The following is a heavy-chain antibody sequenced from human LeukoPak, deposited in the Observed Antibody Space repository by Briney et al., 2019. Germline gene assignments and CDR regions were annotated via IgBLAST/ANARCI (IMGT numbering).Heavy chain of an antibody. D-gene: IGHD6-13*01. CDR3: ATYSAAGRTYYFDY. CDR1: GYSFTNYG. Sequence: ASVKVSCKASGYSFTNYGITWVRQAPGQGLEWMGWISPYNGNTNYAQKLQGRVTMTRDTSTSTAYMELRSLRSDDTAVYYCATYSAAGRTYYFDYWGQGTLVTVSS. V-gene: IGHV1-18*01. J-gene: IGHJ4*02. CDR2: ISPYNGNT.